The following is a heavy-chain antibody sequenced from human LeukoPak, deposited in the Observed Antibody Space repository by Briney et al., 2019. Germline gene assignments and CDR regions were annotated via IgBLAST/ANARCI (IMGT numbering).Heavy chain of an antibody. CDR2: ISSNGGST. J-gene: IGHJ4*02. V-gene: IGHV3-64*01. CDR3: ARAAVRGVTPDY. Sequence: PGGSLRLSCAASGFTFSSYAMYWVRQAPGKGLEYVSAISSNGGSTYYANSVKGRFTISRDNSKNTLYLQMGSLRAEDMAVYYCARAAVRGVTPDYWGQGTLVTVSS. CDR1: GFTFSSYA. D-gene: IGHD3-10*01.